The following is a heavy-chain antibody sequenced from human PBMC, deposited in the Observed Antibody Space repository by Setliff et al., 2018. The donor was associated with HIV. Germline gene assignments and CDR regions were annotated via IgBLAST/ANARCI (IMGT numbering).Heavy chain of an antibody. D-gene: IGHD2-2*01. V-gene: IGHV1-8*01. CDR2: MNPKSGNT. J-gene: IGHJ4*02. Sequence: ASVKVSCKASGYNLTSHDINWVRQAPGQGLEWMGWMNPKSGNTGYARKFQGRVTMTRKTSISTAYMELRSLRSDDTAVYYCARGYCSSTSCYGIYYFDNWGQGTPVTVS. CDR1: GYNLTSHD. CDR3: ARGYCSSTSCYGIYYFDN.